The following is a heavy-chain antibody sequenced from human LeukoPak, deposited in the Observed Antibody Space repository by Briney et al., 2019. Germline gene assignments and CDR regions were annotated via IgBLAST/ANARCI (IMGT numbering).Heavy chain of an antibody. CDR3: ARGRSLDY. CDR1: GFTFRNYW. Sequence: PGGSLRLSCAASGFTFRNYWMTWVRQAPGKGLEWVANIKSDASETYYVDSVKGRFTISRDNAKNSLYLQMNSLRAEDTAVYYCARGRSLDYWGQGTLVTVST. CDR2: IKSDASET. V-gene: IGHV3-7*01. J-gene: IGHJ4*02.